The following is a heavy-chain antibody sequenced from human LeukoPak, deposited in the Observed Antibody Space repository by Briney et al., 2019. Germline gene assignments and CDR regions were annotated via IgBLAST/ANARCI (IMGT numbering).Heavy chain of an antibody. CDR2: INPNSGGT. CDR1: GYTFTGYY. CDR3: ARVKFGDGYNLGDYYYYYYMDV. Sequence: ASVKVSCKASGYTFTGYYMHWVRQAPGQGLEWMGWINPNSGGTNYAQKFQGRVTMTRDTSISTAYMELSRLRSDDTAVYYCARVKFGDGYNLGDYYYYYYMDVWGKGTTVTVSS. D-gene: IGHD5-24*01. V-gene: IGHV1-2*02. J-gene: IGHJ6*03.